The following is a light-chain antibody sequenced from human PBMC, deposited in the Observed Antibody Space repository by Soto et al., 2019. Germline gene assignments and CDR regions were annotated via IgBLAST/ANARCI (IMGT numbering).Light chain of an antibody. CDR1: QSVSSSY. V-gene: IGKV3-20*01. CDR2: GAS. CDR3: QQYGSSYT. J-gene: IGKJ2*01. Sequence: EIVLTQSPGTLSLSPGERATLSCRASQSVSSSYLAWYQQKPGQALWLLIYGASSRATGIPDRFSGSGSGTDFTLTISRLEPEDFAVYYCQQYGSSYTFGQGTKLEIK.